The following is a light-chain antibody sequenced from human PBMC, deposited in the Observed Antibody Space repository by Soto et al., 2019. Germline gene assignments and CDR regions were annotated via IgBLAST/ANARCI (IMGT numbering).Light chain of an antibody. Sequence: EIVLTQSPATLSLSPGERATLSCRASQSVSSYLSWYQQRPGQAPRLLIYDASTRATGIPARFSGSGSGTDFTLTITRLEPEDFAMYYCQRYDSFRTFGQGTKVDIK. CDR2: DAS. V-gene: IGKV3-11*01. CDR1: QSVSSY. J-gene: IGKJ1*01. CDR3: QRYDSFRT.